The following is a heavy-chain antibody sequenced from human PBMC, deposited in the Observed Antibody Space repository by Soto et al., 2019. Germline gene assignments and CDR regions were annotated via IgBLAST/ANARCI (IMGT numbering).Heavy chain of an antibody. CDR1: GGTFCSYA. CDR3: ATTYDYVWGSYREDAFDI. D-gene: IGHD3-16*02. J-gene: IGHJ3*02. V-gene: IGHV1-69*13. CDR2: IIPIFGTA. Sequence: GASVKVSCKASGGTFCSYAISWVRQAPGQGLEWMGGIIPIFGTANYAQKFQGRVTITADESTSTAYMELSSLRSEDTAVYYCATTYDYVWGSYREDAFDIWGQGTMVTVSS.